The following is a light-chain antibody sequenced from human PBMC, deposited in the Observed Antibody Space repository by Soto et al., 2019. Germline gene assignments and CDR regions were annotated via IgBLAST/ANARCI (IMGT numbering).Light chain of an antibody. J-gene: IGKJ1*01. V-gene: IGKV3-11*01. CDR3: QQYNNWPRT. CDR2: DAS. Sequence: ENVFTHSPAPLSLSPGEGATLSCRASQSVSSYLVWYQQKPGQAPRLLIYDASKRATGIPARFSGSGSGTDFTLTISSLQSEDFAVYYCQQYNNWPRTFGQATKVDIK. CDR1: QSVSSY.